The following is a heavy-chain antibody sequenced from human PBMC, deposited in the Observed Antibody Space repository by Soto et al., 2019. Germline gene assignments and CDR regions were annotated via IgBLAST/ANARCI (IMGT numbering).Heavy chain of an antibody. CDR2: IYPGDSDT. D-gene: IGHD4-4*01. CDR3: ARQVTTVTSNYYYYGMDV. Sequence: PGESLKISCKGSGYSFTSYWIGWVLQMPGKGLEWMGIIYPGDSDTRYSPSFQGQVTISADKSISTAYLQWSSLKASDTAMYYCARQVTTVTSNYYYYGMDVWGQGTTITVSS. J-gene: IGHJ6*02. CDR1: GYSFTSYW. V-gene: IGHV5-51*01.